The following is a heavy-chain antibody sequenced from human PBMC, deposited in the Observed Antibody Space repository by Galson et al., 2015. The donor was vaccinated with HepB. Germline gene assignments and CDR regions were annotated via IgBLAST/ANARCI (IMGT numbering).Heavy chain of an antibody. D-gene: IGHD2-2*01. CDR2: ISGSGGST. Sequence: SLRLSCAASGFTFSSYAMSWVRQAPGKGLEWVSAISGSGGSTYYADSVKGRFTISRDNSKNTLYLQMNSLRAEDTAVYYCAKEVVVVPAAVRDDAFDIWGQGTMVTVSS. CDR3: AKEVVVVPAAVRDDAFDI. CDR1: GFTFSSYA. J-gene: IGHJ3*02. V-gene: IGHV3-23*01.